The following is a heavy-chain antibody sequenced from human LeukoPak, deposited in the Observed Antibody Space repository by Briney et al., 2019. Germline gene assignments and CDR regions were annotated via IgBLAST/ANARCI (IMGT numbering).Heavy chain of an antibody. CDR1: GYTFTSYG. CDR2: ISAYNGNT. Sequence: GASVKVSCKASGYTFTSYGISWVRQAPGQGLEWMGWISAYNGNTNYAQKRQGRVTMTTDTSTSTAYMELRSLRSDDTAVYYCARLPNYYDSSGYYYFDYWGQGTLVTVSS. J-gene: IGHJ4*02. V-gene: IGHV1-18*01. D-gene: IGHD3-22*01. CDR3: ARLPNYYDSSGYYYFDY.